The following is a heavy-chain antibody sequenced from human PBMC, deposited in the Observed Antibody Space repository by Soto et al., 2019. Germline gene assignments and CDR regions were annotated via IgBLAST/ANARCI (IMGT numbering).Heavy chain of an antibody. Sequence: PGGSLRLSCAASGFTFSSYAMSWVRQAPGKGLEWVSAISGSGGSTYYADSVKGRFTISRDNSKNTLYLQMNSLRAEDTAVYYCAKAVRGSSGYYSSYFDYWGQGTLVTVSS. CDR2: ISGSGGST. CDR1: GFTFSSYA. J-gene: IGHJ4*02. D-gene: IGHD3-22*01. CDR3: AKAVRGSSGYYSSYFDY. V-gene: IGHV3-23*01.